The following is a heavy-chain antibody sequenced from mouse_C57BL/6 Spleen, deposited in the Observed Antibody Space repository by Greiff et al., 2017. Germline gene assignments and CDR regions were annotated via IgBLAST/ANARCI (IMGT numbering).Heavy chain of an antibody. D-gene: IGHD2-10*01. V-gene: IGHV2-2*01. CDR1: GFSLTSYG. Sequence: QVQLKESGPGLVQPSQSLSITCTVSGFSLTSYGVHWVRQSPGKGLEWLGVIWSGGSTDYNAAFISRLSISKDNSKSQVFFKMNSLQADDTARYYCARFPTPYAMDYWGQGTSVTVSS. CDR3: ARFPTPYAMDY. CDR2: IWSGGST. J-gene: IGHJ4*01.